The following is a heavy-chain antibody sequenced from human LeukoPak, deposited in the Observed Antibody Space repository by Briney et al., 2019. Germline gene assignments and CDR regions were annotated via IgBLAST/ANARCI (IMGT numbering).Heavy chain of an antibody. Sequence: PGRSLRLSCAASGFTFSSYAMHWARQAPGKGLEWVAVISYDGSNKYYADSVKGRFTISRDNSKNTLYLQMNSLRAEDTAVYYCATSLGYSYGLDYWGQGTLVTVSS. CDR3: ATSLGYSYGLDY. J-gene: IGHJ4*02. CDR2: ISYDGSNK. D-gene: IGHD5-18*01. CDR1: GFTFSSYA. V-gene: IGHV3-30-3*01.